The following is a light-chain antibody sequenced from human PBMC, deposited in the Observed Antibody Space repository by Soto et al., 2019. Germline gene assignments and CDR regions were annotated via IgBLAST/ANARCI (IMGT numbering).Light chain of an antibody. V-gene: IGLV1-44*01. J-gene: IGLJ1*01. CDR2: STN. CDR3: ASWDDSLNGLYV. CDR1: SSNIGSNS. Sequence: QSVVTQPPSSSGTPGQRVTISCSGSSSNIGSNSVNWYQQLPGTAPKLLIYSTNQRPSGVPDRFSGSKSGTSASLAISRLQSDDEADYYCASWDDSLNGLYVFGTGTKVTVL.